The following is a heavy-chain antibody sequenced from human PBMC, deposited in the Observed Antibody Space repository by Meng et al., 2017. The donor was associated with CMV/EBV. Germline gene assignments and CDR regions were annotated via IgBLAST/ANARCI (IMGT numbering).Heavy chain of an antibody. J-gene: IGHJ4*02. Sequence: VLLVGAVGVVGERGGSLRLSCAACLFSVTIARMCWVRDAPGKGLGGVAFMRYVGSNKYDADSVKGRFTITRDNSKNTLYLQMNSLRAEDTAEYYCTKQWYDFWSGSFDYWGQGTLVTVSS. D-gene: IGHD3-3*01. CDR1: LFSVTIAR. CDR3: TKQWYDFWSGSFDY. V-gene: IGHV3-30*02. CDR2: MRYVGSNK.